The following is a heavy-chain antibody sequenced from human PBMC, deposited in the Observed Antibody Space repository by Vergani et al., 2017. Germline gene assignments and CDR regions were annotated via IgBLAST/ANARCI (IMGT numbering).Heavy chain of an antibody. J-gene: IGHJ4*02. Sequence: QVQLQQWGAGLLKPSETLSLTCAVYGGSFSGYYWSWIRQPPGKGLEWIGEINHSGSTNYNPSLKSRVTISVDKSKNQFSLKLSSVTAADTAVYYCARYGYCSSTSCHYFDYWGQGTLVTVSS. CDR2: INHSGST. D-gene: IGHD2-2*01. CDR1: GGSFSGYY. V-gene: IGHV4-34*01. CDR3: ARYGYCSSTSCHYFDY.